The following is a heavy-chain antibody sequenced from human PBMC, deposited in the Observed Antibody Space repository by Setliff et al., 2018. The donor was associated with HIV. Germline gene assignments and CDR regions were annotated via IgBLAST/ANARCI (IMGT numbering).Heavy chain of an antibody. V-gene: IGHV1-18*01. CDR2: INPNSGGT. Sequence: ASVKVSCKASGYTFTTYAIHWVRQAPGQRLEFMGWINPNSGGTNYAQKLQGRVTMTTDTSTSTAYMELRSLRSDDTAVYYCARVGGPYYDLLTGYYGAVDYWGQGTLVTVSS. CDR3: ARVGGPYYDLLTGYYGAVDY. D-gene: IGHD3-9*01. J-gene: IGHJ4*02. CDR1: GYTFTTYA.